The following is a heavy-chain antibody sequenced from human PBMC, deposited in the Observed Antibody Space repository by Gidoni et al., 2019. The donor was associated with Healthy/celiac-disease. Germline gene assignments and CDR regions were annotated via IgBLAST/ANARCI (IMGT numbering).Heavy chain of an antibody. CDR2: ISYDGSNK. CDR3: ASIAAAGTDFDY. J-gene: IGHJ4*02. V-gene: IGHV3-30-3*01. CDR1: GFTFSSYA. D-gene: IGHD6-13*01. Sequence: QVQLVESGGGVVQPGRSLRLSCAASGFTFSSYAINWVRQAPGKGLEWVAVISYDGSNKYYADSVKGRFTISRDNSKNTLYLKMNSLRAEDTAVYYCASIAAAGTDFDYWGQGTLVTVSS.